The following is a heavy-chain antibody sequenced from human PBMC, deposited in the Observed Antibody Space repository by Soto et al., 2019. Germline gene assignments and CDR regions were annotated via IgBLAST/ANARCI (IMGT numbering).Heavy chain of an antibody. D-gene: IGHD3-3*01. CDR2: ISSSSSYI. Sequence: GGSLRLSCAASGFTFSSYSMNWVRQAPGKGLEWVSSISSSSSYIYYADSVKGRFTISRDNAKNSLYLQMNSLRAEDTAVYYGARGLRFLEWLYRAEYFQHWGQGTLVTVSS. J-gene: IGHJ1*01. CDR1: GFTFSSYS. V-gene: IGHV3-21*01. CDR3: ARGLRFLEWLYRAEYFQH.